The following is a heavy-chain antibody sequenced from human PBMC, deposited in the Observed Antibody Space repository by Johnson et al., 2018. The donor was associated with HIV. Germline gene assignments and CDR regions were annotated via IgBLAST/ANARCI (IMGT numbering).Heavy chain of an antibody. CDR1: GFTFSSYG. J-gene: IGHJ3*02. CDR3: AKILSSRYTVTTLADDAFDI. V-gene: IGHV3-33*06. D-gene: IGHD4-11*01. Sequence: QVQLVESGGGVVQPGRSLRLSCAASGFTFSSYGMHWVRQAPGKGLEWVAVIWYDGSNKYYADSVKGRFTISRDNSKNTLYFQMNSLRAEETAVYYRAKILSSRYTVTTLADDAFDIWGQGTMVTVSS. CDR2: IWYDGSNK.